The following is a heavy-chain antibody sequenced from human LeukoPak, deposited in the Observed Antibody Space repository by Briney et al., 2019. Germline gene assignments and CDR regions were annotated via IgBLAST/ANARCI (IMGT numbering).Heavy chain of an antibody. CDR2: ISYDGSNK. Sequence: GGSLRLSCAASGFTFSSYGLHWVRQTAGKGLEWVAVISYDGSNKYYADSVKGRFTISRDNSKNTLYLQMNSLRAEDTAVYYCAKAGKTYYYDSSGYYCDYWGQGTLVTVSS. CDR1: GFTFSSYG. J-gene: IGHJ4*02. V-gene: IGHV3-30*18. CDR3: AKAGKTYYYDSSGYYCDY. D-gene: IGHD3-22*01.